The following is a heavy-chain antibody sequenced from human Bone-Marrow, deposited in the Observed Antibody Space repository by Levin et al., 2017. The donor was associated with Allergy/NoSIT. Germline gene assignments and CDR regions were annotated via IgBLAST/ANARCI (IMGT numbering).Heavy chain of an antibody. Sequence: SQTLSLPCTVSGGSVSSGSYYWSWIRQPPGKGLEWIGYIYYSGSTNYNPSLKSRVTISVDTSKNQFSLKLSSVTAADTAVYYCARNVDGGNAYNWFDPWGQGTLVTVSS. V-gene: IGHV4-61*01. CDR3: ARNVDGGNAYNWFDP. CDR1: GGSVSSGSYY. D-gene: IGHD4-23*01. CDR2: IYYSGST. J-gene: IGHJ5*02.